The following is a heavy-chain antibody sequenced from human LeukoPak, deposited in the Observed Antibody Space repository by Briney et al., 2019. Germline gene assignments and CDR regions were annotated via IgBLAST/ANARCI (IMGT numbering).Heavy chain of an antibody. Sequence: SETLSLTCTVGGYSISSGYYWGWIRPPPGKGREGIGSIYHSGITYYNPSLKSRVTISVDTTKNPFSLKLSSVTAADTAVYYCARNGYSSGWYDYWGQGTLVTVSS. D-gene: IGHD6-19*01. CDR1: GYSISSGYY. V-gene: IGHV4-38-2*02. J-gene: IGHJ4*02. CDR2: IYHSGIT. CDR3: ARNGYSSGWYDY.